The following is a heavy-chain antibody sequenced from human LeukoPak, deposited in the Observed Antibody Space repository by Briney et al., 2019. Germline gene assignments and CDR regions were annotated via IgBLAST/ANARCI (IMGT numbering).Heavy chain of an antibody. CDR1: GGSISSSSYY. Sequence: SETLSLTCTVSGGSISSSSYYWGWIRQPPGKGLEWIGSIYYSGSTYYNPSLKSRVTISVDTSKNQFSLKLSSVTAADTAVYYCARDEPGEVGATPGWGQGTLVTVSS. CDR3: ARDEPGEVGATPG. D-gene: IGHD1-26*01. CDR2: IYYSGST. J-gene: IGHJ4*02. V-gene: IGHV4-39*07.